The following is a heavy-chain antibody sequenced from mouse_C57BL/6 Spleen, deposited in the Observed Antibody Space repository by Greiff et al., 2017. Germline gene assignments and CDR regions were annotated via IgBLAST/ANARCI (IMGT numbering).Heavy chain of an antibody. Sequence: QVHVKQSGAELVKPGASVKISCKASGYAFSSYWMNWVKQRPGTGLERIGQIYPGDGDTNYNGKFKGKATLTADKSSSTAYMQLSSLTSEDSAVYFCARGENGYDGFAYWGQGTLVTVSA. CDR2: IYPGDGDT. J-gene: IGHJ3*01. CDR1: GYAFSSYW. CDR3: ARGENGYDGFAY. D-gene: IGHD2-2*01. V-gene: IGHV1-80*01.